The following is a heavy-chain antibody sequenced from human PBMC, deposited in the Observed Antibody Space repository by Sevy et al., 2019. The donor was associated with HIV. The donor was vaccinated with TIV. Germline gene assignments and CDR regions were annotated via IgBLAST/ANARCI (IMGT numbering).Heavy chain of an antibody. CDR3: ARNWPYDYGDFDY. CDR1: GFTFNNYP. Sequence: GGSLRLSCAASGFTFNNYPIHWVRQAPGKGLEWVAVISSDGSNTYSADSVKGRFTISRDNSRNTLYLQMHSLRGEDTAVYYCARNWPYDYGDFDYWGQGTLVTVSS. V-gene: IGHV3-30-3*01. J-gene: IGHJ4*02. D-gene: IGHD4-17*01. CDR2: ISSDGSNT.